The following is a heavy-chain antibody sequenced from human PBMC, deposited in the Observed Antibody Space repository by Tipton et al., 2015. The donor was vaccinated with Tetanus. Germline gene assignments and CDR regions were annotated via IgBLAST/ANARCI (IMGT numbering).Heavy chain of an antibody. CDR3: ALDPYTKAFAF. D-gene: IGHD2-2*02. Sequence: SLRLSCAASGFTFSNHWMFWVRQAPGKGLEWVTSIGSDGSQGDYLDSVKGRFTISRDNARNAVYLQMNGLGVEGTALYYCALDPYTKAFAFWGQGTQVPVSS. V-gene: IGHV3-7*01. J-gene: IGHJ4*02. CDR1: GFTFSNHW. CDR2: IGSDGSQG.